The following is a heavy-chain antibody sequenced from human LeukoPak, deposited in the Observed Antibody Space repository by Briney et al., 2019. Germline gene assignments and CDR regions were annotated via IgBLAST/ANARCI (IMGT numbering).Heavy chain of an antibody. Sequence: SETLSLTCTVSSHSITNNYFGWIRQSPGKGLEWIGSISQRQITYYSPSLRSRVTVSSETSNKQFSLRLTSVTAGDTAIYYCVSHETPYYYIDVWGKGTPVTISS. CDR3: VSHETPYYYIDV. V-gene: IGHV4-38-2*02. J-gene: IGHJ6*03. CDR2: ISQRQIT. CDR1: SHSITNNYF.